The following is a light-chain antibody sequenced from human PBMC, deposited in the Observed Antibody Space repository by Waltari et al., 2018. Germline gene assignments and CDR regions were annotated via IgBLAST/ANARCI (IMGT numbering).Light chain of an antibody. J-gene: IGKJ1*01. Sequence: EIVVTQSPGTLSLSPGERATLSCRASQSVSRALAWYKQKPGQAPRLLIYGASNRATGIPDRFSGSGSGTDFSLTISSLEPEDFAVYYCQHYLRLPATFGQGTKVEIK. CDR3: QHYLRLPAT. V-gene: IGKV3-20*01. CDR1: QSVSRA. CDR2: GAS.